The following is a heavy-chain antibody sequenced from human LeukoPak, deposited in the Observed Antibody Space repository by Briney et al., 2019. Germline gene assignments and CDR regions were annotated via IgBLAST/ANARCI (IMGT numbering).Heavy chain of an antibody. D-gene: IGHD3-22*01. Sequence: GGSLRLSCAASGFTVSTNYVTWVRQAPGKGLEWISIIHSAGNTYYADSVKGRFTISRDNSKNTLYLQMNSLTAEDTAVYYCASSSGSSNWFDHWGQGTLVTVSS. CDR1: GFTVSTNY. J-gene: IGHJ5*02. V-gene: IGHV3-53*01. CDR2: IHSAGNT. CDR3: ASSSGSSNWFDH.